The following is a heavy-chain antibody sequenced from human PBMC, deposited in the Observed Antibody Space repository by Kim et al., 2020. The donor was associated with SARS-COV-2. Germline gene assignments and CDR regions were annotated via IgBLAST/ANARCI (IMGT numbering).Heavy chain of an antibody. CDR1: GFTFSSYA. CDR2: ISDDGSNK. J-gene: IGHJ4*02. D-gene: IGHD6-19*01. V-gene: IGHV3-30*18. Sequence: GGSLRLSCAASGFTFSSYAMHWVRQAPGKGLEWVAVISDDGSNKYYADSVKGRFTISRDNSKNTLYLQMNSLRAEDTAVYYCAKEGQWLESFFDYWGQGTLVTVSS. CDR3: AKEGQWLESFFDY.